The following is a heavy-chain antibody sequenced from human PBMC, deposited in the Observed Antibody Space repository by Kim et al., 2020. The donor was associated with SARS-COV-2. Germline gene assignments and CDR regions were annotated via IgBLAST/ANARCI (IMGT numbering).Heavy chain of an antibody. Sequence: YAESVKGRFTISRDHSKNTLYVQMNSLRAEDTAVYYYAGRRGSIYAMDVWGQGTTVTVSS. D-gene: IGHD5-12*01. V-gene: IGHV3-23*01. CDR3: AGRRGSIYAMDV. J-gene: IGHJ6*02.